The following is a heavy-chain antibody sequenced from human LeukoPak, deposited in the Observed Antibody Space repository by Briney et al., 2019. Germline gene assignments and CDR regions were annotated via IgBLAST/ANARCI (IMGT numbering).Heavy chain of an antibody. Sequence: GASVKVSCKASGYTFTGYYMHWVRQAPGQGLEWMGGIIPIFGTANYAQKFQGRVTITTDESTSTAYMELSSLRSEDTAVYYCARDGGSSTIFGVVIPYFDYWGQGTLVTVSS. CDR1: GYTFTGYY. CDR2: IIPIFGTA. D-gene: IGHD3-3*01. J-gene: IGHJ4*02. V-gene: IGHV1-69*05. CDR3: ARDGGSSTIFGVVIPYFDY.